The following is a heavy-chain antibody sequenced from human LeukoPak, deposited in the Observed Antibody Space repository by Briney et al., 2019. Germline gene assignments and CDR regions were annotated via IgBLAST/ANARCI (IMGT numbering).Heavy chain of an antibody. CDR1: GFTFTDTY. V-gene: IGHV3-11*04. CDR2: ISPSGTDI. CDR3: ARVGPWVNPDYYYYYMDV. J-gene: IGHJ6*03. D-gene: IGHD1-14*01. Sequence: PGGSLRLSCAVSGFTFTDTYMTWIRQAPGKGLETLSYISPSGTDISYADSVKGRFTISRDNAKNSLYLQMNSLRAEDTAVYYCARVGPWVNPDYYYYYMDVWGKGTTVTVSS.